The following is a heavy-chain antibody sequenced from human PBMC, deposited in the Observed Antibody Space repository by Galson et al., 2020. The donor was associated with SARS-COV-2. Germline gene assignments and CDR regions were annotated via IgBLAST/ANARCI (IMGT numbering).Heavy chain of an antibody. D-gene: IGHD6-13*01. V-gene: IGHV3-7*01. CDR3: ASDSSSWSPAGYGMDV. Sequence: GFTFSSYWMSWVRQAPGKGLEWVANIKQDGSEKYYVDSVKGRFTISRDNAKNSLYLQMNSLRAEDTAVYYCASDSSSWSPAGYGMDVWGQGTTVTVSS. J-gene: IGHJ6*02. CDR1: GFTFSSYW. CDR2: IKQDGSEK.